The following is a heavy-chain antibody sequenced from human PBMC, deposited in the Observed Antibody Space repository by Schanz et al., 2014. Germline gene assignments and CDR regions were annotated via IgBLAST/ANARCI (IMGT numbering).Heavy chain of an antibody. J-gene: IGHJ4*02. Sequence: EAQLLESGGGVVQPGRSLRLSCAASGFSVSHSYMTWVRQSPGKGLEWVSGLSASGGHTYYADSVKGRFTISRDNAKNTFYLHMNSLRNEDTAVYFCAKDRGDGYSNGIFQYWGLGTLVTVSS. D-gene: IGHD5-18*01. CDR1: GFSVSHSY. V-gene: IGHV3-66*02. CDR3: AKDRGDGYSNGIFQY. CDR2: SASGGHT.